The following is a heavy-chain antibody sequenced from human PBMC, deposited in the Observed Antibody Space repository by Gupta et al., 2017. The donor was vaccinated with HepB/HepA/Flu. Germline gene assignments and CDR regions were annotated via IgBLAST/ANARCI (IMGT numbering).Heavy chain of an antibody. V-gene: IGHV3-23*01. Sequence: EVPLLESGGGLVQPGGSLRLSCQVSGFTFATSAMSWVRQTPGKGLEWVSGIGSSGNRYYADSVKGRFTLSRDTSTNTLYLQMTSLRVEDTAIYYCVTNSSGYASFDFWGQGTLVTVSS. CDR3: VTNSSGYASFDF. CDR1: GFTFATSA. CDR2: IGSSGNR. D-gene: IGHD6-25*01. J-gene: IGHJ4*02.